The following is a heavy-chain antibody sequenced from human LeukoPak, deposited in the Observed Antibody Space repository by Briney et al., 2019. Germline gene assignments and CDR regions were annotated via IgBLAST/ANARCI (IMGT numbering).Heavy chain of an antibody. J-gene: IGHJ6*02. CDR3: ARSIVSSSWTYYYYYYGMDV. D-gene: IGHD6-13*01. CDR1: GCSISSYY. Sequence: SETLSLTCTVSGCSISSYYWSWIRQPPGKGLEWIGYIYYSGSTNYNPSLKSRVTISVDTSKNQFSLKLSSVTAADTAVYYCARSIVSSSWTYYYYYYGMDVWGQGTTVTVSS. CDR2: IYYSGST. V-gene: IGHV4-59*01.